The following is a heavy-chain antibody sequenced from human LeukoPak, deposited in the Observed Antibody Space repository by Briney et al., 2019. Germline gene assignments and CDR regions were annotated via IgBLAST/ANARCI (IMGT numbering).Heavy chain of an antibody. CDR3: AREYTYYYDSSRPLDY. CDR1: GFAFSSYW. D-gene: IGHD3-22*01. Sequence: PGGSLRLSCAASGFAFSSYWMTWVRQAPGKGLEWVANIKQDGSEKHYVDSVKGRFTISRDNAKNSLYLQMNSLRAEDTAVYYCAREYTYYYDSSRPLDYWGQGTLVTVSS. J-gene: IGHJ4*02. V-gene: IGHV3-7*04. CDR2: IKQDGSEK.